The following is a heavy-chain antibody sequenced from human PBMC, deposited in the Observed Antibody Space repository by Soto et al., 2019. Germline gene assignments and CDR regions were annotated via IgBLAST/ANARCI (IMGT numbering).Heavy chain of an antibody. Sequence: GGSMRLSCAASGFTFSSYSMNWVSQDKGKGLEWVSYISSSSSTIYYADSVKGRFTISRDNAKNSLYLQMNSLRAEDTAVYYCARNFYDIVTGRLHDVFDIWVQGTTVTV. V-gene: IGHV3-48*01. J-gene: IGHJ3*02. CDR1: GFTFSSYS. CDR3: ARNFYDIVTGRLHDVFDI. D-gene: IGHD3-9*01. CDR2: ISSSSSTI.